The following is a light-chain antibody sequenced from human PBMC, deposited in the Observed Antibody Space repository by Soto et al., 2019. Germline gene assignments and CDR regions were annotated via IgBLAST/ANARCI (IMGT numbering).Light chain of an antibody. CDR1: QSISSW. Sequence: DIQMTQSPSTLSASVGDRVTITCRASQSISSWLAWYQQKPGKAPKLLIYKASSLESGVPSRFSGSGSGTDFTLTVSSLQPDVFATSYCQEYNSYPTFGGGTKVEIK. CDR2: KAS. V-gene: IGKV1-5*03. CDR3: QEYNSYPT. J-gene: IGKJ4*02.